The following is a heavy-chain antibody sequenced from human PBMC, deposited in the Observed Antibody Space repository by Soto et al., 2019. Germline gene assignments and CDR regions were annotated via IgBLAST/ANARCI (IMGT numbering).Heavy chain of an antibody. J-gene: IGHJ4*01. CDR1: GGSLSYNG. V-gene: IGHV1-69*01. CDR2: LTPVFGPA. CDR3: ARPRYCNGSRCYSFDF. Sequence: QVQLVQSGAEVKKPGSSVKVSCKASGGSLSYNGFSWVRLAPGQGLEWMGGLTPVFGPANYAQKFQGRLTITADDSSTTGYMELTSLRSEDTAVYSCARPRYCNGSRCYSFDFWGRGTLVTVSS. D-gene: IGHD2-15*01.